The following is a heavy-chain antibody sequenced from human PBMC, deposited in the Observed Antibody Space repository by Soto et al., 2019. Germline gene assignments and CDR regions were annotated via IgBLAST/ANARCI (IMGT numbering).Heavy chain of an antibody. CDR2: IYPGDSDT. D-gene: IGHD1-1*01. V-gene: IGHV5-51*01. J-gene: IGHJ5*02. CDR1: GYTFTNYW. Sequence: GDALKISCKGSGYTFTNYWFCSVRQMPGKGLEWMGIIYPGDSDTRYSPSFQGQVIISADKSVNTAYLQWSSLKASDTAMYYCAPLGVLERGSLHPWGQGTLVTVSS. CDR3: APLGVLERGSLHP.